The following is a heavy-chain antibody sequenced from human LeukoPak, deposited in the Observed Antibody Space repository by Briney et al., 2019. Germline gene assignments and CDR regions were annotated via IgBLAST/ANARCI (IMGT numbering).Heavy chain of an antibody. D-gene: IGHD3-10*01. Sequence: GGSLRLSCAASGFTFSSYGMHWVRQAPGKGLEWVAVIWYDGSNKYYADSVKGRFTISGDNSKNTLYLQMNSLRAEDTAVYYCAKDSAITMAHYFDYWGQGTLVTVSS. V-gene: IGHV3-33*06. CDR1: GFTFSSYG. CDR2: IWYDGSNK. J-gene: IGHJ4*02. CDR3: AKDSAITMAHYFDY.